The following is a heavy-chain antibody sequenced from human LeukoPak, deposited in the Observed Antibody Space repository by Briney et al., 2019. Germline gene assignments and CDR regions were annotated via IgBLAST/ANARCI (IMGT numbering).Heavy chain of an antibody. D-gene: IGHD3-16*01. CDR2: IRGSGGST. J-gene: IGHJ4*02. Sequence: GGSLRLSCAASGFTFSGCAMSWVRQAPGKGLEWVSAIRGSGGSTYYADSVKGRFAISRDNSKNTLYLQMNSLRAEDTAVYYCAKSGGGTTITTAHYWGQGTLVTVSS. V-gene: IGHV3-23*01. CDR3: AKSGGGTTITTAHY. CDR1: GFTFSGCA.